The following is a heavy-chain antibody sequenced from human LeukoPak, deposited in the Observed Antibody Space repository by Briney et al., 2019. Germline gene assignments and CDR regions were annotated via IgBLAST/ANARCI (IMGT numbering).Heavy chain of an antibody. V-gene: IGHV3-23*01. D-gene: IGHD3-22*01. CDR1: RFTFSSHA. CDR3: AKGSGYPYNWFDP. CDR2: ISGSGGGT. Sequence: GGSLRLSCSASRFTFSSHAMSWVRQAPGKGLEWVSGISGSGGGTYYADSVRGRFIISRDNSNNTLYLQINSLRAEDTAVYYCAKGSGYPYNWFDPWGQGTLVTVSS. J-gene: IGHJ5*02.